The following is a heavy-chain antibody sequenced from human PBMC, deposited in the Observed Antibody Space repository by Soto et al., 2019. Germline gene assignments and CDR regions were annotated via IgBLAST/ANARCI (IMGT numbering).Heavy chain of an antibody. Sequence: GGSLRLSCAASGFTFRSYAMSWVRQAPGKGLEWVSIIRNSGGSAYYADSVKGRFTVSRDNSKNTLYLQMSSLRAEDTAIYYCAKRPSDTNCYGIRFDSWGQGTLVTVSS. D-gene: IGHD2-2*01. J-gene: IGHJ5*01. CDR1: GFTFRSYA. V-gene: IGHV3-23*01. CDR3: AKRPSDTNCYGIRFDS. CDR2: IRNSGGSA.